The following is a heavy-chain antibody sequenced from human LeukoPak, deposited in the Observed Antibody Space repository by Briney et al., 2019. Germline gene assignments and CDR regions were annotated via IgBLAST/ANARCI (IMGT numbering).Heavy chain of an antibody. D-gene: IGHD1-14*01. V-gene: IGHV6-1*01. CDR3: ARKVSRTGNFDY. CDR2: TYYRSKWYN. Sequence: SQTLSLTCAISGDSVSSNSAAWNWIRQSPSRGLEWLGRTYYRSKWYNDYAASVKSRITINPDTSKNQFSLHLNSVTPEDTAVYYRARKVSRTGNFDYWGQGTLVTVSS. J-gene: IGHJ4*02. CDR1: GDSVSSNSAA.